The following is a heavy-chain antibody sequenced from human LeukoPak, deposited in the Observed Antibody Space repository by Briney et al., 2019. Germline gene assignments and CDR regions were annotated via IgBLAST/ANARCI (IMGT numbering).Heavy chain of an antibody. CDR1: GGSFSGYY. CDR2: INHSGST. J-gene: IGHJ4*02. Sequence: PSETLSLTCAVYGGSFSGYYWSWIRQPPGKGLEWIGEINHSGSTNYNPSLKSRVTISVDTSKNQFSLKLSSVTAADTAVYYCATERGRKYGGNSRGYFDYWGQGTLVTVSS. V-gene: IGHV4-34*01. CDR3: ATERGRKYGGNSRGYFDY. D-gene: IGHD4-23*01.